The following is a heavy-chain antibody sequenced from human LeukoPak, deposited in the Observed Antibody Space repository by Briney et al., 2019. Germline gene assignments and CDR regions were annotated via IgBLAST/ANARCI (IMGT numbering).Heavy chain of an antibody. D-gene: IGHD3-3*01. CDR1: GYTFTSYD. CDR3: ARGIYDFWSGPYDWFDP. Sequence: ASVKVSCKASGYTFTSYDINWVRQATGQGLEWMGWMNPNSGNTGYAQKFQGRVTMTRNTSISTAYMELSSLRSEDTAVYYCARGIYDFWSGPYDWFDPWGQGTLVTVPS. V-gene: IGHV1-8*01. CDR2: MNPNSGNT. J-gene: IGHJ5*02.